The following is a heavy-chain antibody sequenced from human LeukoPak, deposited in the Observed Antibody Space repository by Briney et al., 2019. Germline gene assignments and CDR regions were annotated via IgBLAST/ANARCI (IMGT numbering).Heavy chain of an antibody. V-gene: IGHV1-8*01. CDR3: ARGGQWLAHDAFDI. CDR2: MNPNSGNT. J-gene: IGHJ3*02. D-gene: IGHD6-19*01. Sequence: ASVKVSCKASGYTFTSYDINWVRQATGQGLEWMGWMNPNSGNTGYAQKFQGRVTMTRNTSISTAYMELSSLRSEDTAVYYCARGGQWLAHDAFDIWGQGTMVTVSS. CDR1: GYTFTSYD.